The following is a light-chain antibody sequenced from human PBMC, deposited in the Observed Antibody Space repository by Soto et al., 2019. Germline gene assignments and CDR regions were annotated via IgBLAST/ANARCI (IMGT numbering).Light chain of an antibody. CDR2: AAS. Sequence: DIQMTQSPSTLSASVGDRVTVTCRASQSIGSWLAWYQQKPGKPPQLRIYAASPLQSGVPSRFSGSGSGTDFTLTISGLQHEDLATYYCQSYNTARPTFGQGTRLEI. V-gene: IGKV1-27*01. CDR1: QSIGSW. J-gene: IGKJ5*01. CDR3: QSYNTARPT.